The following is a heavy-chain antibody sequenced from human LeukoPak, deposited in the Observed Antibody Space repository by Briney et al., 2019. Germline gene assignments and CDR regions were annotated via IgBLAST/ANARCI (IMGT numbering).Heavy chain of an antibody. D-gene: IGHD3-22*01. CDR2: IYSGGST. CDR3: ARGPYYHVSGGPFDY. V-gene: IGHV3-66*01. J-gene: IGHJ4*02. CDR1: GFTVSSNY. Sequence: PGGSLRLSCAASGFTVSSNYMSWVRQAPGKGLEWVSAIYSGGSTYYADSVKGRFTISRDNSKNTLYLQMNSLRAEDTAVYYCARGPYYHVSGGPFDYWGQGTLVTVS.